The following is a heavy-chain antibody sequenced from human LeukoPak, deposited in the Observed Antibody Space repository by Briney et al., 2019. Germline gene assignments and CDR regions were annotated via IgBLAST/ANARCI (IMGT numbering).Heavy chain of an antibody. Sequence: PGGSLRLSCAASGFTFSSYGMHWVRQAPGKGMGRVAVISYDGSNKYYADSVKGRFTNSRDNSKNTLYLQMNSLRAEDTAVYYCAKDRNTMVRGVPYYMDVWGKGTTVTVSS. CDR2: ISYDGSNK. CDR1: GFTFSSYG. CDR3: AKDRNTMVRGVPYYMDV. J-gene: IGHJ6*03. D-gene: IGHD3-10*01. V-gene: IGHV3-30*18.